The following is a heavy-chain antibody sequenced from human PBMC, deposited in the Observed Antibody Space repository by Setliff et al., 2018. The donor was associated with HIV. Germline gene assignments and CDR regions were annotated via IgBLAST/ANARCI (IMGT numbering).Heavy chain of an antibody. Sequence: GESLKISCAASGFTVSGYWMSWVRQAPGKGLEWVSTIYSDGSTYHADSVKGRFTLSRDTSKNTLSLQMNTLRPEDTAVYFCARVRLYNSALDYWGQGTLVTVSS. D-gene: IGHD3-22*01. CDR2: IYSDGST. CDR3: ARVRLYNSALDY. V-gene: IGHV3-66*02. CDR1: GFTVSGYW. J-gene: IGHJ4*02.